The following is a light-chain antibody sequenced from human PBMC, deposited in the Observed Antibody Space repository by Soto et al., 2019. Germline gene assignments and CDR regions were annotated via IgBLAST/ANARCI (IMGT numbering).Light chain of an antibody. CDR1: SSDVGGYNY. Sequence: QSALTQPASVSGSPGQSITISCTGTSSDVGGYNYVSWYQQHPGKAPKLMIYDVSNRPSGVSNRFSGSKSGNTASLTISGLQAEDEADYYCSSYTSSSPCVFGTGTKADRP. J-gene: IGLJ1*01. CDR2: DVS. CDR3: SSYTSSSPCV. V-gene: IGLV2-14*01.